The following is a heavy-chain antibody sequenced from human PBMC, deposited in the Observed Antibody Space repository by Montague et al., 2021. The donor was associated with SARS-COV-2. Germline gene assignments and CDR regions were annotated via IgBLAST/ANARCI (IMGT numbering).Heavy chain of an antibody. Sequence: SETLSLTCTVSAGSLSSRSNYWGWIRQPPGTGLQWIGSVYSAGSTYYXPSLKSRVTISLDTSKNQFSLKLSSVTAADTAVYYCARDEYNWSWYKYWGQGALVTVSS. D-gene: IGHD1-14*01. CDR1: AGSLSSRSNY. CDR2: VYSAGST. J-gene: IGHJ4*02. V-gene: IGHV4-39*07. CDR3: ARDEYNWSWYKY.